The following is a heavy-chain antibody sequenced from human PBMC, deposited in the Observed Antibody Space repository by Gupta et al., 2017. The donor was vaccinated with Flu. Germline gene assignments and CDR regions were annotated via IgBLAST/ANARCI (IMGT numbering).Heavy chain of an antibody. D-gene: IGHD7-27*01. V-gene: IGHV1-8*01. CDR2: VNSKNGIT. CDR1: GYNFITND. Sequence: QVQLVQSGAEVMKPGASVRVSCKPSGYNFITNDIHWVRQATVQGLEGSGWVNSKNGITVYAQKFQGRVSMTRDTSVGTAYMVVNRLRLEDSYVYFYARGVNWALDDRGQGTQVAGSS. CDR3: ARGVNWALDD. J-gene: IGHJ4*02.